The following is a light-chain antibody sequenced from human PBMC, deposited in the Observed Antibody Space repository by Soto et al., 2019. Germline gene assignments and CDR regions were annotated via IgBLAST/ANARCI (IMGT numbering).Light chain of an antibody. V-gene: IGLV6-57*04. Sequence: NFMLTQPHSVSESPGKTVTISCTRSSGSIASNSVQWFQQRPGSAPTTVIYENNQRPSGVPDRFSGSTDGSSNSASLTISGLQTEDEAHYYCQSYDSSTVVFGGGTKVTVL. CDR2: ENN. J-gene: IGLJ2*01. CDR1: SGSIASNS. CDR3: QSYDSSTVV.